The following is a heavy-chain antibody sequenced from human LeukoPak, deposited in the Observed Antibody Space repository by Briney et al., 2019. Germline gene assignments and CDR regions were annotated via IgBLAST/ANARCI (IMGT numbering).Heavy chain of an antibody. Sequence: AASVKVSCKASGGTFSSYAISWVRQAPGQGLEWMGGIIPIFVTANYAQKFQGRVTITADESTSTAYMELSSLRSEDTAVDYRARGGWSGDSSSWFPSWFDPWGQGTLVTVSS. CDR3: ARGGWSGDSSSWFPSWFDP. CDR2: IIPIFVTA. D-gene: IGHD6-13*01. CDR1: GGTFSSYA. V-gene: IGHV1-69*13. J-gene: IGHJ5*02.